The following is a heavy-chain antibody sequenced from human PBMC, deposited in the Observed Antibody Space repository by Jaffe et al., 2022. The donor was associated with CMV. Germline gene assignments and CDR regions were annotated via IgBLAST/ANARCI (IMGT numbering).Heavy chain of an antibody. CDR1: GGSFSGYY. CDR2: INHSGST. V-gene: IGHV4-34*01. CDR3: ARGLFSGSYPTVFDY. Sequence: QVQLQQWGAGLLKPSETLSLTCAVYGGSFSGYYWSWIRQPPGKGLEWIGEINHSGSTNYNPSLKSRVTISVDTSKNQFSLKLSSVTAADTAVYYCARGLFSGSYPTVFDYWGQGTLVTVSS. J-gene: IGHJ4*02. D-gene: IGHD1-26*01.